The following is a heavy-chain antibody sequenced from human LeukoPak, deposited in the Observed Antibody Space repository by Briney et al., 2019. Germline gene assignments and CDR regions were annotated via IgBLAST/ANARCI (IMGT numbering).Heavy chain of an antibody. CDR3: ARQRSFLESTDTVDY. Sequence: GSSVKVSCKASGGTFSSYAISWVRQAPGQGLEWMGRIIPILGIANYAQKFQGRVTITADKSTSTAYMELSSLRSEDTAVYYCARQRSFLESTDTVDYWGQGTLVTVSS. CDR1: GGTFSSYA. V-gene: IGHV1-69*04. D-gene: IGHD3-3*02. CDR2: IIPILGIA. J-gene: IGHJ4*02.